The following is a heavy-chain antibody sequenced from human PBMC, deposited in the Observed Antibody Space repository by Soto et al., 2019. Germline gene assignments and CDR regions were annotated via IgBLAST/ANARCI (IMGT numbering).Heavy chain of an antibody. Sequence: GESLKISCKGSGYSFTSYWISWVRQMPGKGLEWVGRIDPSDSYTNYSPSFQGHVTISADKSISTAYLQWSSLKASDTAMYYCARLRYYDSSGYYFDAFDIWGQGTMVTVSS. CDR1: GYSFTSYW. CDR3: ARLRYYDSSGYYFDAFDI. CDR2: IDPSDSYT. D-gene: IGHD3-22*01. V-gene: IGHV5-10-1*01. J-gene: IGHJ3*02.